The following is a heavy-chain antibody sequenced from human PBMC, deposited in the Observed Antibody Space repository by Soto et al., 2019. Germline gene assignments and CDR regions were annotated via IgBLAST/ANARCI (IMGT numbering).Heavy chain of an antibody. CDR2: IWDDGSNK. CDR3: ARHYYDRSGYATSLDY. CDR1: GFTFSSYG. V-gene: IGHV3-33*01. J-gene: IGHJ4*02. D-gene: IGHD3-22*01. Sequence: QVQLVESGGGVVQPGRSLRLSCAASGFTFSSYGMHWVRQAPGKGLEWVAAIWDDGSNKYYADSVKGRVTISRDNSKNTLFLQMNSLRAEDTAVYYCARHYYDRSGYATSLDYWGQGTLVTVSS.